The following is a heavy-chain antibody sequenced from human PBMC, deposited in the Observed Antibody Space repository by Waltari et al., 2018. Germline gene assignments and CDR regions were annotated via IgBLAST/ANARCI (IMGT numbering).Heavy chain of an antibody. V-gene: IGHV3-74*02. D-gene: IGHD6-13*01. CDR2: SNSDGTST. CDR1: GFTFSRYW. Sequence: EEQLVESGGGLVQPGESLRLSCAASGFTFSRYWMDWVRQAPGKGLVWFSRSNSDGTSTTSAESWKVRFTISRDNAKNTLYVQMNRLRAEDTAVYYCARVATKTYSSPVPGRPYYYGMDVWGQGTTVTVSS. J-gene: IGHJ6*02. CDR3: ARVATKTYSSPVPGRPYYYGMDV.